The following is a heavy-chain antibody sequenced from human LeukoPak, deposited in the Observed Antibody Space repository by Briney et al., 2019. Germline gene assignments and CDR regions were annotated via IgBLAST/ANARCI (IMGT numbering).Heavy chain of an antibody. Sequence: SETLSLTCTVSGGSISSYYWSWLRQPPGKGLEGIGTIYYSGSTNYKPSLKSRVTISVDTSKNQFSLKLSSVTAADTAVYYCARGGYYGSGNDFRFDPWGQGTLVTVSS. CDR1: GGSISSYY. V-gene: IGHV4-59*13. J-gene: IGHJ5*02. CDR3: ARGGYYGSGNDFRFDP. D-gene: IGHD3-10*01. CDR2: IYYSGST.